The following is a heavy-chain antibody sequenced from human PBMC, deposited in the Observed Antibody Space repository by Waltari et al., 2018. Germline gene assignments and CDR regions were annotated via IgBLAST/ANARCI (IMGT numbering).Heavy chain of an antibody. Sequence: QVQLQGSGPGLVKPSETLSLTCAVSGYSISSGYYWGWIRKPPGKGLEWIGSIYHSGSTYYNPSLKSRVTISVDTSKNQFSLKLSSVTAADTAVYYCARLVAVAGYYYGMDVWGRGTTVTVSS. CDR1: GYSISSGYY. CDR2: IYHSGST. J-gene: IGHJ6*02. CDR3: ARLVAVAGYYYGMDV. V-gene: IGHV4-38-2*01. D-gene: IGHD6-19*01.